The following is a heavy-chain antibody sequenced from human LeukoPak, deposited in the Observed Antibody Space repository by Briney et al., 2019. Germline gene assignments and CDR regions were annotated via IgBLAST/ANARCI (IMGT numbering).Heavy chain of an antibody. CDR1: GGTFSSYA. D-gene: IGHD2-8*01. CDR3: ANTPYCTNGVCYLHWFDP. J-gene: IGHJ5*02. CDR2: IIPIFGTA. Sequence: GASVKVSCKASGGTFSSYAISWVRQAPGQGLEWMGRIIPIFGTANYAQKFQGRVTITTDESTSTAYMELSSLRSEDTAVYYCANTPYCTNGVCYLHWFDPWGQGTLVIVSS. V-gene: IGHV1-69*05.